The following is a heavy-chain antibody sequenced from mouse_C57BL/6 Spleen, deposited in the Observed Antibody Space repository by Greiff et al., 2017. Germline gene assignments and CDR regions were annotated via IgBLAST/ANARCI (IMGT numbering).Heavy chain of an antibody. CDR1: GYTFTSYW. CDR2: IDPSDSYT. V-gene: IGHV1-50*01. D-gene: IGHD1-1*01. Sequence: QVQLQQPGAELVKPGASVKLSCKASGYTFTSYWMQWVKQRPGQGLEWIGEIDPSDSYTNYNQKFKGKATLTVDTSSSTAYMQLSSLTSEDSAVYYCAALSSDGAMDDWGKGTSVTVAS. CDR3: AALSSDGAMDD. J-gene: IGHJ4*01.